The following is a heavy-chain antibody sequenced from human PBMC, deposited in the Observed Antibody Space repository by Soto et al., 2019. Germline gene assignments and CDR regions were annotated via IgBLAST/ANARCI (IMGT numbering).Heavy chain of an antibody. J-gene: IGHJ3*02. CDR1: GFTFSTYG. Sequence: EVQLLESGGTVGQPGGSLRLACAASGFTFSTYGVRWVRQDPAKGLEWVSAISGTGDNTFYADSVKGRFTIYRDNPNNTVHLLMNNLRADDTALYYCVKQLLSLIVVADAFDIWGQETTVTVSS. CDR3: VKQLLSLIVVADAFDI. D-gene: IGHD3-22*01. V-gene: IGHV3-23*01. CDR2: ISGTGDNT.